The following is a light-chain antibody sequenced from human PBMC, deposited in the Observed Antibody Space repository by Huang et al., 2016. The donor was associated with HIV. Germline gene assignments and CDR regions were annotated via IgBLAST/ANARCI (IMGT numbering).Light chain of an antibody. CDR1: QSVSSY. Sequence: EIVLTQSPATLSLSPGDRATLSCRASQSVSSYFAWYQQKPGQAPRLLIYATSNRATGVPARFSGSGSGTDFTLTISSLEPEDFANYYCQQRISWPPSYTFGQGIKVEI. CDR2: ATS. V-gene: IGKV3-11*01. J-gene: IGKJ2*01. CDR3: QQRISWPPSYT.